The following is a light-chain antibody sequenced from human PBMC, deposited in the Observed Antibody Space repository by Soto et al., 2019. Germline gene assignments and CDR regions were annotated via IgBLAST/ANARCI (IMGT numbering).Light chain of an antibody. CDR1: QGISNY. CDR3: QKYNSALIT. V-gene: IGKV1-27*01. J-gene: IGKJ5*01. Sequence: DIQMTQSPSSLSASVGDRVTITCRASQGISNYLAWYQQKPGKVPKLLIYAASTLQSGVPSRFSGSGSGTDFTLTNSSLQPEDVATYYCQKYNSALITFGQGTRLEMK. CDR2: AAS.